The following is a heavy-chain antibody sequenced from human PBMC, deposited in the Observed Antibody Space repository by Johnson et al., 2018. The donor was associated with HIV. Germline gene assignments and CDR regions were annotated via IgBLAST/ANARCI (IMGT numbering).Heavy chain of an antibody. Sequence: VQLVETGGGLVQPGGSLRLSCVASGFTVSGNYMSWVRQAPGKGLEWVSAIGTAGDTYYPGSVKGRFTISRENAKNSLYLQMNSLRAEDTALYYCAKGRGSNGYTGAF. D-gene: IGHD6-13*01. CDR2: IGTAGDT. J-gene: IGHJ3*01. V-gene: IGHV3-13*01. CDR3: AKGRGSNGYTGAF. CDR1: GFTVSGNY.